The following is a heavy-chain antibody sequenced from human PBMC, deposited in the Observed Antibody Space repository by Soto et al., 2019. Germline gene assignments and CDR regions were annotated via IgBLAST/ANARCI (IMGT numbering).Heavy chain of an antibody. CDR1: GGSFSGYY. CDR3: ARVTRFVYLLAFRPRGIDF. J-gene: IGHJ6*02. CDR2: INHSGTT. D-gene: IGHD3-10*02. Sequence: SETLSLTCAVYGGSFSGYYWSWIRQPPGKGLEWIGEINHSGTTNYNPSLKSRVTISVDTSKNQFSLKLNSVTAADTAVFYCARVTRFVYLLAFRPRGIDFPAQGTSVPGSS. V-gene: IGHV4-34*01.